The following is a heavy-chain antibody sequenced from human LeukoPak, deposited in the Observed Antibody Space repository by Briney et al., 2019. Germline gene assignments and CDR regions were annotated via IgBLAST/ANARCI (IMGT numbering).Heavy chain of an antibody. CDR3: AKGATYYYDSSGYYPPLGFDY. CDR2: ISGSGGST. Sequence: GSLRLSCAASGFTFSSYAMSWVRQAPGKGLEWVSAISGSGGSTYYADSVKGRFTISRDNSKNTLYLQMNSLRAEDTAVYYCAKGATYYYDSSGYYPPLGFDYWGREPWSPSPQ. CDR1: GFTFSSYA. J-gene: IGHJ4*02. V-gene: IGHV3-23*01. D-gene: IGHD3-22*01.